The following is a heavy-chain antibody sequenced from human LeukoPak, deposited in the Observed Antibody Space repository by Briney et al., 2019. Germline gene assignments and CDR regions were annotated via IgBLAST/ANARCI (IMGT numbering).Heavy chain of an antibody. V-gene: IGHV3-30*02. CDR2: IRYGGSNK. Sequence: GGSLRLSCAVSGFTLSSYGMHWVRQAPGKGLEWVAFIRYGGSNKYYADSVKGRFTVSRDNSKNTLSLQMNSLRAEDPAVYYCAKDGPPYFDYWGQGTLVTVSS. CDR1: GFTLSSYG. CDR3: AKDGPPYFDY. J-gene: IGHJ4*02.